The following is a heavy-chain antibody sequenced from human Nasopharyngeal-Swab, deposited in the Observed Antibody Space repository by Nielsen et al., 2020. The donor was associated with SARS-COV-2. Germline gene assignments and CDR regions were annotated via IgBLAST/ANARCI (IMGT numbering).Heavy chain of an antibody. D-gene: IGHD5-24*01. Sequence: ASVKVSCKASGYTFNNYYIHWVRQAPGQGLEWMGMINPGSGGTTYAQKFQGRVTITADKSTSTAYMELSSLRSEDTAVYYCARGHGYNYDWYFDLWGRGTLVTVSS. J-gene: IGHJ2*01. CDR2: INPGSGGT. CDR3: ARGHGYNYDWYFDL. V-gene: IGHV1-46*02. CDR1: GYTFNNYY.